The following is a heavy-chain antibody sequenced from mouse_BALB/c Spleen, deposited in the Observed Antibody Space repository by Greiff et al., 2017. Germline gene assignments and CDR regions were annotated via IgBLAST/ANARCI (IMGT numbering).Heavy chain of an antibody. D-gene: IGHD2-4*01. V-gene: IGHV2-9*02. CDR1: GFSLTSYG. Sequence: VKLMESGPGLVAPSQSLSITCTVSGFSLTSYGVHWVRQPPGKGLEWLGVIWAGGSTNYNSALMSRLSISKDNSKSQVFLKMNSLQTDDTAMYYCARGWGDYDGTPYAMDYWGQGTSVTVSS. CDR3: ARGWGDYDGTPYAMDY. J-gene: IGHJ4*01. CDR2: IWAGGST.